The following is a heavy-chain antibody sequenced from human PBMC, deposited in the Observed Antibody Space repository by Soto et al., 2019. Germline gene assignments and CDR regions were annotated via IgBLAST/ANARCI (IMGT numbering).Heavy chain of an antibody. D-gene: IGHD6-13*01. J-gene: IGHJ4*02. CDR1: GGSVSSRSYF. Sequence: SETLSLTCTVSGGSVSSRSYFWGWIRQPPXKGLEWIGSIYHSGSTYYNPSLKSRLTISVDTSKNQFSLKVNSVTAADTGVYYCARQPLRYSSSWYDGEFEYWGQGILVTVSS. CDR3: ARQPLRYSSSWYDGEFEY. CDR2: IYHSGST. V-gene: IGHV4-39*01.